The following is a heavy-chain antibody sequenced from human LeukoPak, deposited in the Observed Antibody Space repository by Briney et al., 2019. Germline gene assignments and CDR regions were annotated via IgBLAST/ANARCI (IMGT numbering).Heavy chain of an antibody. CDR1: GGSISSHY. D-gene: IGHD2-2*01. V-gene: IGHV4-59*11. CDR2: MYYTGVT. Sequence: SETLSLTCTVSGGSISSHYWSWIRQPPGKGLEWIGYMYYTGVTNYNRSLKSRVTISVDTSKNQFSLKLSSVTAADTAVYYCARLYCSSTSCDRMFDYWGQGILVTVSS. J-gene: IGHJ4*02. CDR3: ARLYCSSTSCDRMFDY.